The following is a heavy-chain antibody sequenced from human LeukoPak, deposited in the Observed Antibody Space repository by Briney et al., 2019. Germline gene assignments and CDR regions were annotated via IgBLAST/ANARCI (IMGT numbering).Heavy chain of an antibody. J-gene: IGHJ3*02. CDR2: IYYSGST. CDR1: GGSISSYY. CDR3: AREATHYYGSGSYYMMTSGDAFDI. D-gene: IGHD3-10*01. Sequence: NSSETLSLTCTVSGGSISSYYWSWIRQHPGKGLEWIGYIYYSGSTYYNPSLKSRVTISVDTSKNQFSLKLSSVTAADTAVYYCAREATHYYGSGSYYMMTSGDAFDIWGQGTMVTVSS. V-gene: IGHV4-59*06.